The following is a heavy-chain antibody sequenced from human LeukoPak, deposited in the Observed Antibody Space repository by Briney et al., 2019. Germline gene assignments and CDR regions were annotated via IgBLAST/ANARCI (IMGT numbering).Heavy chain of an antibody. Sequence: SETLSLTCAVYGGSFSGYYWSWIRQPPGKGLEWIGYIYHSGSTYYNPSLKSRVTISVDRSKNQFSLKLSSVTAADTAVYYCARGVLGCSTSCSSYFDPWGQGTLVTVSS. CDR1: GGSFSGYY. CDR3: ARGVLGCSTSCSSYFDP. CDR2: IYHSGST. D-gene: IGHD2-2*01. V-gene: IGHV4-34*01. J-gene: IGHJ5*02.